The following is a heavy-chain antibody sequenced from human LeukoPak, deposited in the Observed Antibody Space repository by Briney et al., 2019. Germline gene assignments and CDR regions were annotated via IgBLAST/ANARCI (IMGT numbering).Heavy chain of an antibody. CDR3: ARGGSRSYTSSTLDY. D-gene: IGHD6-6*01. V-gene: IGHV4-59*12. CDR2: ISYSGST. CDR1: GVSITVYY. J-gene: IGHJ4*02. Sequence: SETLSLTCSVSGVSITVYYWHWIRQSPGKGLEWIGSISYSGSTNYNPSLKSRVTILIDTSQNRFSLKVSSVIAADTAMYYCARGGSRSYTSSTLDYWGQGTLVTVSS.